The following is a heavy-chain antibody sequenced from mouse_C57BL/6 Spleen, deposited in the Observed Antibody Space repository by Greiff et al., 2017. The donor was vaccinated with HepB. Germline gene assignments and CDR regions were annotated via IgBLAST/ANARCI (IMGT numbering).Heavy chain of an antibody. CDR2: ISSGGDYI. J-gene: IGHJ2*01. Sequence: EVMLVESGEGLVKPGGSLKLSCAASGFTFSSYAMSWVRQTPEKRLEWVAYISSGGDYIYYADTVKGRCTISRDNARNTLYLQMSSLKAEDTAMYYCTVYGKDYFDYWGQGTTLTVSS. D-gene: IGHD1-1*01. CDR3: TVYGKDYFDY. CDR1: GFTFSSYA. V-gene: IGHV5-9-1*02.